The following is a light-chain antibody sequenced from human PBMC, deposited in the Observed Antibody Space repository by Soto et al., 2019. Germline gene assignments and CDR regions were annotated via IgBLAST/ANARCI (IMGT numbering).Light chain of an antibody. V-gene: IGKV1-9*01. Sequence: LLTQAPSSLPASVGDRVTFTCRASQDIGTSVVWYQQKAGKAPKVFIYAASTLQRGVPSRFSGSGSGTEFSLTINSLQPEDFATYFCQQVVTFPFTFGGGTKVEIK. J-gene: IGKJ4*01. CDR3: QQVVTFPFT. CDR1: QDIGTS. CDR2: AAS.